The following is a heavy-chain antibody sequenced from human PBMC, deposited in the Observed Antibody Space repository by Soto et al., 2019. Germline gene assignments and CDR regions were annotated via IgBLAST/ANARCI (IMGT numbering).Heavy chain of an antibody. J-gene: IGHJ4*02. CDR3: ARAIPYYDSSGSPPKDFDY. V-gene: IGHV4-30-2*01. Sequence: SETLSLTCAVSGGSISSGGYSWNWIRQPPGKGLEWVGCIYHSGSTYYNPSLKSRVTISVDRSKHQFSLNLSSVTAADTAVYYCARAIPYYDSSGSPPKDFDYWGQGTLSPSPQ. CDR2: IYHSGST. CDR1: GGSISSGGYS. D-gene: IGHD3-22*01.